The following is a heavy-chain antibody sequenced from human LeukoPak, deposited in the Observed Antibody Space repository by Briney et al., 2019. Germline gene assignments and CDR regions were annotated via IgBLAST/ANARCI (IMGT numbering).Heavy chain of an antibody. Sequence: PGGSLRLSCAASGSTVSSNYMSWVRQAPGKGLEWVSVIYSGGSTYYADSVKGRFTISRDNSKNTLYLQMNSLRAEDTAVYYCARDLGGYCSSTSCPWWGQGTLVTVSS. CDR2: IYSGGST. D-gene: IGHD2-2*01. CDR1: GSTVSSNY. V-gene: IGHV3-66*02. J-gene: IGHJ4*02. CDR3: ARDLGGYCSSTSCPW.